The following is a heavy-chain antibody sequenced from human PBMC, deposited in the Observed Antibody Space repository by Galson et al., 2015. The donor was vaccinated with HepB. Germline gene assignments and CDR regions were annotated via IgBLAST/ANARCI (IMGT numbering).Heavy chain of an antibody. CDR3: TSRRLPPAYYYYYMDV. D-gene: IGHD2-15*01. V-gene: IGHV3-73*01. CDR2: IRSKANSYAT. J-gene: IGHJ6*03. CDR1: GFTFSGSA. Sequence: SLRLSCAASGFTFSGSAMHWVRQASGKGLEWVGRIRSKANSYATAYAASVKGRFTISRDDSKNTAYLQMNSLKTEDTAVYYCTSRRLPPAYYYYYMDVWGKGTTVTVSS.